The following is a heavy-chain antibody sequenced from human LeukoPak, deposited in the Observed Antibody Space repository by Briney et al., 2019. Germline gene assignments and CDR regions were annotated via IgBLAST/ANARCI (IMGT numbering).Heavy chain of an antibody. CDR3: ARGYYDNSGYYFPFDF. CDR1: GFTFSDYY. Sequence: GGSLRLSCAASGFTFSDYYMSWIRQAPGKGLEWVSYISSSSSYTNYADSVKGRFTISRDNAKNSLYLQMNSLRAEDTAVYYCARGYYDNSGYYFPFDFWGQGTLVTVSS. V-gene: IGHV3-11*06. J-gene: IGHJ4*02. CDR2: ISSSSSYT. D-gene: IGHD3-22*01.